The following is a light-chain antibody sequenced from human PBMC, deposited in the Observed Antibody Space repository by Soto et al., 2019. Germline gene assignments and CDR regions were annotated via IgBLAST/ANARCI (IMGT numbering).Light chain of an antibody. CDR2: GAS. CDR1: QSVSSN. V-gene: IGKV3-15*01. J-gene: IGKJ4*01. Sequence: EIVMTQSPTTLSVSPGERATLSCRASQSVSSNLAWYQQKPGQGPRLLIYGASTRATGIPARFSGSEGTEFTLTISSLQSEDFAVYFCQQYNNWPFTFGGGTKVELK. CDR3: QQYNNWPFT.